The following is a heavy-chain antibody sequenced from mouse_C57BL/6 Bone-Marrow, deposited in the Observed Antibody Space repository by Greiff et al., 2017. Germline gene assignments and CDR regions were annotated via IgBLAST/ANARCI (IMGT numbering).Heavy chain of an antibody. J-gene: IGHJ4*01. CDR2: INPNNGGT. V-gene: IGHV1-18*01. CDR1: GYTFTDYN. D-gene: IGHD2-2*01. Sequence: EVQLQQSGPELVKPGASVKIPCKASGYTFTDYNMDWVKQSHGKSLEWIGDINPNNGGTIYNQKFKGKATLTVDKASSTAYMELRSLTSEDTAVYYCARGARGLRRGGYYYAMDYWGQGTSVTVSS. CDR3: ARGARGLRRGGYYYAMDY.